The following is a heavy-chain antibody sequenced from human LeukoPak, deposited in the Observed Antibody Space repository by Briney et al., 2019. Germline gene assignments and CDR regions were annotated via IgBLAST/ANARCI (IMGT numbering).Heavy chain of an antibody. Sequence: GGSLRLSCAASGFTVSSNYMSWVRQAPGNGLEWVSVIYSGGSTYYADSVKGRFTISRDNSKNTLYLQMNSLSAEDTAVYYCARTFGNPWWYWGQGTLVTVSS. CDR3: ARTFGNPWWY. CDR1: GFTVSSNY. CDR2: IYSGGST. J-gene: IGHJ4*02. V-gene: IGHV3-53*01. D-gene: IGHD2-8*02.